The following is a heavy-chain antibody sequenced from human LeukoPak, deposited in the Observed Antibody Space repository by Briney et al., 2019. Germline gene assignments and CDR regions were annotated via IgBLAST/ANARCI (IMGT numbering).Heavy chain of an antibody. CDR2: ISTMSTTK. CDR1: GFVFSSYS. D-gene: IGHD6-19*01. CDR3: ARDAGYSSAWFQEGDY. J-gene: IGHJ4*02. Sequence: PGGSLRLSCAASGFVFSSYSMTWVRQTPGKGLEWVSYISTMSTTKYYADSVKGRFTISRDNAKNSLYLQMNSLRDEDTAMYYCARDAGYSSAWFQEGDYWGQGTLVTVSS. V-gene: IGHV3-48*02.